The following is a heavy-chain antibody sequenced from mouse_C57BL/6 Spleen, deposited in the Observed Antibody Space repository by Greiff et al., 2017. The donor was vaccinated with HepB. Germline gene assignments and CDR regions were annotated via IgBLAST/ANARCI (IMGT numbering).Heavy chain of an antibody. Sequence: QVQLQQYGAELVRPGTSVKVSCKASGYAFTNYLIEWVKQRPGQGLEWIGVINPGSGGTNYNEKFKGKATLTADKSSSTAYMQLSSLTSEDSAVYFCARGGLRDFWYFDVWGTGTTVTVSS. CDR3: ARGGLRDFWYFDV. V-gene: IGHV1-54*01. J-gene: IGHJ1*03. D-gene: IGHD2-4*01. CDR1: GYAFTNYL. CDR2: INPGSGGT.